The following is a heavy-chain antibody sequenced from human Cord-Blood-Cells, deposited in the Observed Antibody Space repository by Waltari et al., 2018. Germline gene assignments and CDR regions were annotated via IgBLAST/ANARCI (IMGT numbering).Heavy chain of an antibody. CDR3: ATVGNRAALRFPDY. J-gene: IGHJ4*02. CDR2: FDPEDGET. CDR1: GYTLTELS. V-gene: IGHV1-24*01. Sequence: QVQLVQSGAEVKKPGASVQVSCQVSGYTLTELSMHWVRQAPGKGLEWMGGFDPEDGETIYAQKFQGRVTMTEDTSTDTAYMELSSLRSEDTAVYYCATVGNRAALRFPDYWGQGTLVTVSS. D-gene: IGHD5-12*01.